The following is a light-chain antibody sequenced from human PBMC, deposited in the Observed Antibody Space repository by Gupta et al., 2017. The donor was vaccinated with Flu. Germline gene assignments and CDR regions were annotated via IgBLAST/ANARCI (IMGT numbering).Light chain of an antibody. CDR3: VVWDDSLKGWV. CDR2: KNK. Sequence: QSVLTQPPSASGTPGQRVAISCSGSTSNIGSNDVFWYLQLPGEAQRPLSNKNKQRPPGVPERLSGSKAGTSDSRRVRGLRSEDEGEYYCVVWDDSLKGWVFGGGTKLTVL. V-gene: IGLV1-47*01. CDR1: TSNIGSND. J-gene: IGLJ2*01.